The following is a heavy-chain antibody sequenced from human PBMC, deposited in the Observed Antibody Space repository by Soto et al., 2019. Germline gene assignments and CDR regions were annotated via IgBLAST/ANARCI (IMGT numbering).Heavy chain of an antibody. D-gene: IGHD2-2*01. CDR3: ARDDHIVVVPTSLGAMDV. CDR2: IYHSGST. V-gene: IGHV4-4*02. CDR1: GGSISSNKW. J-gene: IGHJ6*02. Sequence: QVQLQESGPGLVKPSETLSLTCAVYGGSISSNKWWSWVRQPPGKGLEWIGEIYHSGSTNYNPSLKSRVTISLDKSKNQFSLKLTSVTAADSAVYYCARDDHIVVVPTSLGAMDVWGQWTTVTVSS.